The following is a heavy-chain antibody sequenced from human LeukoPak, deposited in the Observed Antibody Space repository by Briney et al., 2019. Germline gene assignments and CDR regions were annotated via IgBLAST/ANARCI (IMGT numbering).Heavy chain of an antibody. CDR2: INHSGST. V-gene: IGHV4-34*01. CDR3: ARFYGGNPPDAFDI. Sequence: SETLSLTCAVYGGSFSGYYWSWIRQPPGKGLEWIGEINHSGSTNYNPSLKSRVTISVDTSKNQFSLKLSSVTAADTAVYYCARFYGGNPPDAFDIWGQGTMVTVSS. D-gene: IGHD4-23*01. J-gene: IGHJ3*02. CDR1: GGSFSGYY.